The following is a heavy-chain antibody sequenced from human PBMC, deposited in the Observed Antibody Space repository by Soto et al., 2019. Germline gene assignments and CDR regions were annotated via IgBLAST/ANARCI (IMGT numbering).Heavy chain of an antibody. CDR2: ISAYNGNT. J-gene: IGHJ4*02. V-gene: IGHV1-18*01. CDR3: ARTYEYVWGSYRQIDY. D-gene: IGHD3-16*02. Sequence: ASVKVSCKASGYTFTSYGISWVRQAPGQGLEWMGWISAYNGNTNYAQKLQGRVTMTTDTSTSTAYMELRSLRSDDTAVYYCARTYEYVWGSYRQIDYWGQGTLVTVSS. CDR1: GYTFTSYG.